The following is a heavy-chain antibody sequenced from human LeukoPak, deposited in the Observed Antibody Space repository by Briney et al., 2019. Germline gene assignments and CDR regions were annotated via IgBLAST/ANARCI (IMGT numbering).Heavy chain of an antibody. J-gene: IGHJ4*02. CDR3: ARTPIWFGELSIDY. V-gene: IGHV3-30*03. D-gene: IGHD3-10*01. CDR1: GFTFSDYY. Sequence: PGGSLRLSCAASGFTFSDYYMSWIRQAPGKGLEWVAVISYDGSNKYYADSVKGRFTISRDNSKNTLYLQMNSLRAEDTAVYYCARTPIWFGELSIDYWGQGTLVTVSS. CDR2: ISYDGSNK.